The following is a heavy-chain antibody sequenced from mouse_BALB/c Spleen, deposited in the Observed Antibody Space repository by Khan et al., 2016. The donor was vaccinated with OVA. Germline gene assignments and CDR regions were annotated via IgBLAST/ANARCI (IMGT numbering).Heavy chain of an antibody. D-gene: IGHD2-3*01. V-gene: IGHV1S137*01. CDR2: ISTYYGNI. CDR3: TRDGISEFAY. CDR1: GYTFADSG. J-gene: IGHJ3*01. Sequence: QVQLKQSGPEPVKPGASVKISCKASGYTFADSGMHWVRQSPAKSLEWIGVISTYYGNIKYNQKFEGRAIMTLDKSSSTAYLELDSLKSEDSAVYCGTRDGISEFAYWGQGTLVTVSA.